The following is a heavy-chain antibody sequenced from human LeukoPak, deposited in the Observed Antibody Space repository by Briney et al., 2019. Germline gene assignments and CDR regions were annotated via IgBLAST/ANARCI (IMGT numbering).Heavy chain of an antibody. CDR3: ARGRDYDFWSGSDRGHWFDP. CDR1: GYTFTGYY. D-gene: IGHD3-3*01. V-gene: IGHV1-2*02. J-gene: IGHJ5*02. Sequence: ASVKVSCKASGYTFTGYYMHWVRQAPGQGLEWMGWINPNSGGTNYAQKLQGRVTMTRDTSISTAYMELSRLRSDDTAVYYCARGRDYDFWSGSDRGHWFDPWGQGTLVTVSS. CDR2: INPNSGGT.